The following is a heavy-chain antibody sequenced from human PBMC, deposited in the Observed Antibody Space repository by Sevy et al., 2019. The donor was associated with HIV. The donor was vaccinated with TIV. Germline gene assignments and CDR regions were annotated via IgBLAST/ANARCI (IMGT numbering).Heavy chain of an antibody. V-gene: IGHV4-34*01. CDR3: ARLADEQWLGFDY. CDR1: GGSFSGYY. CDR2: INHSGST. J-gene: IGHJ4*02. Sequence: SETLSLTCAVYGGSFSGYYWSWIRQPPGKGLEWIGEINHSGSTNYNPSLKSRVTISVDTSKNQFSLNLSSVTAADTAVYYCARLADEQWLGFDYWGQGTLVTVSS. D-gene: IGHD6-19*01.